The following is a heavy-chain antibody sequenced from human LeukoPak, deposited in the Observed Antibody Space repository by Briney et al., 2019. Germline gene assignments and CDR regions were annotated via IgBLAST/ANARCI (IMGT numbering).Heavy chain of an antibody. D-gene: IGHD3-22*01. CDR3: ARVVAYYYDSSGPDDAFDI. CDR2: IKQDGSEK. V-gene: IGHV3-7*03. CDR1: GFTFSSYW. Sequence: GGSLRLSCAASGFTFSSYWMSWVRQAPGKGREWVANIKQDGSEKYYVDSVKGRFTISRDNAKNSLYLQMNSLRAEDTAVYYCARVVAYYYDSSGPDDAFDIWGQGTMVTVSS. J-gene: IGHJ3*02.